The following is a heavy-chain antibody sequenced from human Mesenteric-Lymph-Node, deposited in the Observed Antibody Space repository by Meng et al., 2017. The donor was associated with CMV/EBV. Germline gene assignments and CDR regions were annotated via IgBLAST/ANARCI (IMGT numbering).Heavy chain of an antibody. Sequence: GESLKISCAASGFTFSGYNMNWVRQAPGKGLEWVSSISSSSSYIYYADSVKGRFTISRDNAENSLYLQMNSLRAEDTAIYYCARDRAIFGVVIDYWGQGTLVTVSS. J-gene: IGHJ4*02. CDR1: GFTFSGYN. CDR2: ISSSSSYI. D-gene: IGHD3-3*01. V-gene: IGHV3-21*01. CDR3: ARDRAIFGVVIDY.